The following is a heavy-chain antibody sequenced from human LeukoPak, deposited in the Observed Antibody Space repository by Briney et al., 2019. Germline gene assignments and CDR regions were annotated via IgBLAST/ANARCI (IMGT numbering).Heavy chain of an antibody. V-gene: IGHV3-11*04. D-gene: IGHD1-1*01. CDR1: GFTFSDYY. J-gene: IGHJ4*02. Sequence: GGSLRLSCAASGFTFSDYYMSWIRQAPGKGLEWVSYISSSGSTIYYADSVKGRFTISRDNAKNSLYLQMNRLRAEDTAVYYCARERQLERLAFGKEGSAFDYWGQGTLVTVCS. CDR2: ISSSGSTI. CDR3: ARERQLERLAFGKEGSAFDY.